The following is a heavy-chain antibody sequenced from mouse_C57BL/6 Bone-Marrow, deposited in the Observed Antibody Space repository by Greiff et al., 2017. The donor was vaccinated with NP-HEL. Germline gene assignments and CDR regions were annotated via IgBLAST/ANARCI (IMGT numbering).Heavy chain of an antibody. J-gene: IGHJ4*01. V-gene: IGHV5-6*01. CDR2: ISSGGSYT. CDR1: GFTFSSYG. Sequence: EVQLQESGGDLVKPGGSLKLSCAASGFTFSSYGMSWVRQTPDKRLEWVATISSGGSYTYYPDSVKGRFPISRDNAKNTLYLQMSSLKSEDTAMYYCARRGYYAMDYWGQGTSVTVSS. CDR3: ARRGYYAMDY.